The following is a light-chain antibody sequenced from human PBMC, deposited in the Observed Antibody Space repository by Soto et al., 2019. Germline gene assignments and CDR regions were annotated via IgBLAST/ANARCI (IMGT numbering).Light chain of an antibody. J-gene: IGLJ1*01. CDR1: KLGDKY. V-gene: IGLV3-1*01. CDR2: QDS. CDR3: QAWDSSTYV. Sequence: SYELTQPPSVSVSPGQTASITCSGDKLGDKYACWYQQKPDQSPVLVIYQDSMRPSGIPERFSGSNSGNTATLTISGTQSMDEADYYCQAWDSSTYVFGTGTKLTVL.